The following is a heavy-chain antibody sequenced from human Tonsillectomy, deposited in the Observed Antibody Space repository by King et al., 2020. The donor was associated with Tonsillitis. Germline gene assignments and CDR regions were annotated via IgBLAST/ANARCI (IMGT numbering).Heavy chain of an antibody. V-gene: IGHV4-30-2*01. CDR3: ASLPEDYYDSSGYA. J-gene: IGHJ5*02. CDR1: GGSISSGGYS. Sequence: QLQLQESGSGLVKPSQTLSLTCAVSGGSISSGGYSWSWIRQPPGKGLEWIGYIYQSGSTYYNPSLKSRVTISVDRSKNQFSLKLSSVTAADTAVYYCASLPEDYYDSSGYAWGQGTLVTVSS. D-gene: IGHD3-22*01. CDR2: IYQSGST.